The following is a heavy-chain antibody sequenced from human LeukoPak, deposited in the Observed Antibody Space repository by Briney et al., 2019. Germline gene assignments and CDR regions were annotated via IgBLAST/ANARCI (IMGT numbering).Heavy chain of an antibody. Sequence: PGGSLRLSCAASGFTFSSYGMHWVRQAPGKGLEWVAVISYDGSNKYYADSVKGRFTISRDNSKNTLYLQMNSLRAEDTAVYYCAKGERLYSYGYQVDCWGQGTLVTVSS. CDR2: ISYDGSNK. V-gene: IGHV3-30*18. CDR1: GFTFSSYG. D-gene: IGHD5-18*01. CDR3: AKGERLYSYGYQVDC. J-gene: IGHJ4*02.